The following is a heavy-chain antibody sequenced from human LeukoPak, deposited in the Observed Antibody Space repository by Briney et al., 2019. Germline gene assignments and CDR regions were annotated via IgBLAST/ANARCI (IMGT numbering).Heavy chain of an antibody. Sequence: SETLSLTCTVSGGSISSSSYYWGWIRQPPGKGLEWIGNFYYSGSTYYNPSLKSRVTISVDTSKNQFSLKLSSVTAADTAVYYCARRQGPDWYFDLWGRGTLVTVSS. J-gene: IGHJ2*01. CDR2: FYYSGST. CDR1: GGSISSSSYY. CDR3: ARRQGPDWYFDL. V-gene: IGHV4-39*01.